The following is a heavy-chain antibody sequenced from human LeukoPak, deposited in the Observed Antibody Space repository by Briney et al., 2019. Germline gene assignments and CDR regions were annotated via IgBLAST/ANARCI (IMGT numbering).Heavy chain of an antibody. CDR3: ARLDYGGSEIVDY. CDR2: IYPDDSDT. V-gene: IGHV5-51*01. CDR1: GYRFSDYW. Sequence: GESLKISCKGTGYRFSDYWIGWVSQMPGKGLEWMGVIYPDDSDTRYSPSFQGQVTISADKSINTAYLQWSSLKTSDTAMFYCARLDYGGSEIVDYWGQGTLVTVSS. D-gene: IGHD4-23*01. J-gene: IGHJ4*02.